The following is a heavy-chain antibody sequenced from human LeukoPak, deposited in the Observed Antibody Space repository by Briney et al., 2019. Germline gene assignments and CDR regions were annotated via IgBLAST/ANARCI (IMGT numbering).Heavy chain of an antibody. CDR1: GGSISSGGYY. D-gene: IGHD3-10*01. V-gene: IGHV4-31*03. CDR2: IYYSGST. Sequence: SETLSLTCTVSGGSISSGGYYWSWIRQHPRKGLEWIGYIYYSGSTYYNPSLKSRVTISVDTSKNQFSLKLSSVTAADTAVYYCARYGSGSYLIDYWGQGTLVTVSS. CDR3: ARYGSGSYLIDY. J-gene: IGHJ4*02.